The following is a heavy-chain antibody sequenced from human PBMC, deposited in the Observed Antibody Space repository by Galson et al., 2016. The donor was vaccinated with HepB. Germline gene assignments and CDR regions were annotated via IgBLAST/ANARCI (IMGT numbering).Heavy chain of an antibody. D-gene: IGHD1-14*01. J-gene: IGHJ4*02. CDR1: GFAFTSYA. Sequence: SLRLSCAASGFAFTSYAMHWVRQAPGRGLEWVAAISFDGSNKYYADSVKGRFTISRDNSKNTLYLQMNSLRAEDTAVYYCAAITDYWGQGTLVTVSS. CDR2: ISFDGSNK. CDR3: AAITDY. V-gene: IGHV3-30*04.